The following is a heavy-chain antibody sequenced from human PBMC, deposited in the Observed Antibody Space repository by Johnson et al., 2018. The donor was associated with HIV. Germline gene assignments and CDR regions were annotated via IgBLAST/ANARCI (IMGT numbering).Heavy chain of an antibody. V-gene: IGHV3-23*04. CDR3: AKDVTGELDAFDI. D-gene: IGHD1-1*01. Sequence: MQLVESGGGVVQPGRSLRLSCAASGFSFSSYAMHWVRQAPGKGLEWVSTFSGSGDNTYYADFVRGRFAITRDNSKNTLYRQLNSQRSEDTALYDFAKDVTGELDAFDIWGQGTMVTVSS. J-gene: IGHJ3*02. CDR1: GFSFSSYA. CDR2: FSGSGDNT.